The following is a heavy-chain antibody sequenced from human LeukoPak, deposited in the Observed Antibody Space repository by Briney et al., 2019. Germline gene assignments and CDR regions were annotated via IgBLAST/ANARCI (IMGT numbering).Heavy chain of an antibody. CDR2: ISAYNGKT. Sequence: ASVKVSFKASGYTFTSYGISWVRQAPGQGLEWMGWISAYNGKTNYAQKFQGRVTMTTDTSTSTAYMELRSLRSDDTAVYYCARDPDGGRDFDYWGQGTLVTVSS. J-gene: IGHJ4*02. V-gene: IGHV1-18*01. CDR3: ARDPDGGRDFDY. D-gene: IGHD4-23*01. CDR1: GYTFTSYG.